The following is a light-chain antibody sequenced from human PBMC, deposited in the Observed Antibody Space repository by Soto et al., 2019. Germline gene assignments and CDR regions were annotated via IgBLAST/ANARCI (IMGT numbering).Light chain of an antibody. Sequence: EIMLTQYPATLSLSPGERATLSCRASQSVSTYFAWYQQKPGQAPRLLIYDASNRATGIPARFSGSGSGTDFSLTISSLEPEDFAVYYCQRRSNWPYTFGQGTRLEIK. V-gene: IGKV3-11*01. J-gene: IGKJ5*01. CDR1: QSVSTY. CDR3: QRRSNWPYT. CDR2: DAS.